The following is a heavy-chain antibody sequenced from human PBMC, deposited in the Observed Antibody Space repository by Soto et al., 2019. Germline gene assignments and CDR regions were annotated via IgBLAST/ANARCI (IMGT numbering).Heavy chain of an antibody. CDR2: IDQDGNED. CDR1: GFTFSSYW. CDR3: ARTGDGPHDFLDY. V-gene: IGHV3-7*01. D-gene: IGHD1-1*01. J-gene: IGHJ4*02. Sequence: GGSLRLSCAASGFTFSSYWMNWVRQAPGKGLEWVANIDQDGNEDNLLDSVKGRFTISRDNAKNSLFLQMNSLRVDDTAVYYCARTGDGPHDFLDYWGQGALVTVSS.